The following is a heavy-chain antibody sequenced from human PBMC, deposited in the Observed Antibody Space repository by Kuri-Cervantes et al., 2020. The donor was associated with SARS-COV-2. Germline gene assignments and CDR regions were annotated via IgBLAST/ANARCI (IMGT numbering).Heavy chain of an antibody. CDR1: GGSFSGFY. V-gene: IGHV4-34*01. J-gene: IGHJ4*02. Sequence: ESLKISCAVSGGSFSGFYWSWIRQPPGKGLEWIGEINHSGSANYNPSLKSRVTISVDTSKNQSSLKLSSVTAADTAVYYCARQYCTNGVCYTPFDYWGQGTLVTVSS. CDR3: ARQYCTNGVCYTPFDY. D-gene: IGHD2-8*01. CDR2: INHSGSA.